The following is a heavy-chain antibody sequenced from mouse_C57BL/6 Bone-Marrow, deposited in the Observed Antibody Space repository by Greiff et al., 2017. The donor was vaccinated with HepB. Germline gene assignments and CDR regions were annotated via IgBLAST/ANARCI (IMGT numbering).Heavy chain of an antibody. D-gene: IGHD2-14*01. V-gene: IGHV14-1*01. CDR1: GFNIKDYY. J-gene: IGHJ3*01. CDR2: IDPEDGDT. Sequence: EVQLQQSGAELVRPGASVKLSCTASGFNIKDYYMHWVKQRPEQGLEWIGRIDPEDGDTEYAPKFQGKATMTVDKSSSTAYMQLSSLTSEDSAVYYCARNREGFAYWGQGTLVTVSA. CDR3: ARNREGFAY.